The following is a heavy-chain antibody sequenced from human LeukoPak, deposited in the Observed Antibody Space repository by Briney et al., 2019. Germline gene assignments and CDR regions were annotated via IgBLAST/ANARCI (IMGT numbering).Heavy chain of an antibody. J-gene: IGHJ6*02. CDR2: ISYDGSNK. CDR3: ASEGMDV. D-gene: IGHD3-10*01. CDR1: GFTFSSYG. V-gene: IGHV3-30*03. Sequence: GGSLRLSCAASGFTFSSYGMHWVRQAPGKGLEWVAVISYDGSNKYYADSVKGRFTTSRDNSKNTLYLQMNSLRAEDTAVYYCASEGMDVWGQGTTVTVSS.